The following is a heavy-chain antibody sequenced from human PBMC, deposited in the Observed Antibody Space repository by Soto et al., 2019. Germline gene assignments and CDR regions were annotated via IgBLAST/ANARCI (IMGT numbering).Heavy chain of an antibody. CDR2: ISGSGGST. Sequence: EVQLLESGGGLVQPGGSLRLSCAASGFTFSSYAMSWVCQAPGKGLEWVSVISGSGGSTYYANSVKGRFTISRDNSKNTLYLQMKNLRAEDTAVYYCAKRSSGWSFDLWGRGTLVTVSS. V-gene: IGHV3-23*01. J-gene: IGHJ2*01. CDR3: AKRSSGWSFDL. CDR1: GFTFSSYA. D-gene: IGHD6-19*01.